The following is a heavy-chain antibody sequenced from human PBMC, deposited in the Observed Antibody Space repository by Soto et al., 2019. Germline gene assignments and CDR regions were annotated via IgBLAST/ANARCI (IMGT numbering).Heavy chain of an antibody. D-gene: IGHD6-19*01. V-gene: IGHV5-51*01. CDR2: IYPGDSDT. CDR1: GYSFTSYW. Sequence: HGESLKISCKGSGYSFTSYWIGWVRQMPGKGLEWMGIIYPGDSDTRYSPSFQGQVTISADKSISTAYLQWSSLKASDTAMYYCARRRSGWETGKDYFDYWGQGTLVTVSS. J-gene: IGHJ4*02. CDR3: ARRRSGWETGKDYFDY.